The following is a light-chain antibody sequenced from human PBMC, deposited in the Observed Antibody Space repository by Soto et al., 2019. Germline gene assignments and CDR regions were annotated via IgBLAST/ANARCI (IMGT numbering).Light chain of an antibody. V-gene: IGLV2-14*01. CDR2: EVS. Sequence: QSALTQPASVSGSPGQSITISCTGTSSDVGGYNYVSWYQQHPGKAPKLMIYEVSNRPSGISDRFSGSKSGNTASLTISGLQAEDEGDYYCKSYTDSSHVIFGGGTKLTVL. CDR1: SSDVGGYNY. CDR3: KSYTDSSHVI. J-gene: IGLJ2*01.